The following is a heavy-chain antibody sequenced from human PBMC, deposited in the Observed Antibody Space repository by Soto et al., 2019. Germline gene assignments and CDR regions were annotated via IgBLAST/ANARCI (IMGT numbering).Heavy chain of an antibody. CDR1: GYTFTGFP. Sequence: QIQLVQSGAEVKKPGASVKVSCKASGYTFTGFPIHWVRQAPGQRLEWMGWINAGSGKAESAQKFQGRVTINRDTSASTVYMELNSLRPEETAVYYCARVEIVGFDYWGQGTLVTVSS. D-gene: IGHD2-2*03. CDR2: INAGSGKA. V-gene: IGHV1-3*01. CDR3: ARVEIVGFDY. J-gene: IGHJ4*02.